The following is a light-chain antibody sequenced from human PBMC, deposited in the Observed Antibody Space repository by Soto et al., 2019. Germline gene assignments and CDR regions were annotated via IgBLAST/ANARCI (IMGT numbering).Light chain of an antibody. CDR1: SSDIGYYNY. J-gene: IGLJ1*01. CDR2: DVS. V-gene: IGLV2-14*03. CDR3: SAYTTSSTVV. Sequence: QSALTQPASVSGYPGQSITISCTGTSSDIGYYNYVSWYQQHPGKAPKVMIYDVSNRPSGVSNRFSGSKSANTASLTISVLQAEDEADYHCSAYTTSSTVVFGSGTKLTVL.